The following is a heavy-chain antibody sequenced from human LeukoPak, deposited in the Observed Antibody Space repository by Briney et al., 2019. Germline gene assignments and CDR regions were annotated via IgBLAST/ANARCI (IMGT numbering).Heavy chain of an antibody. CDR2: INHSGST. CDR1: GGSFSGYY. Sequence: SETLSLTCAVYGGSFSGYYWSWIRQPPGKGLEWIGEINHSGSTNYNPSLKSRVTISVDTSKNQFSLKLRSVTAADTAVYYCARTPTSRKRFLGEAATGTDYYYYYYMDVWGKGTTVTISS. CDR3: ARTPTSRKRFLGEAATGTDYYYYYYMDV. V-gene: IGHV4-34*01. D-gene: IGHD6-13*01. J-gene: IGHJ6*03.